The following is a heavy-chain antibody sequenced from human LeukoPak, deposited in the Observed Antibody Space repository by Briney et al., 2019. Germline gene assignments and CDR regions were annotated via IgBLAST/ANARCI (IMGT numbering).Heavy chain of an antibody. V-gene: IGHV1-2*02. J-gene: IGHJ5*02. Sequence: AAVTVSFKAAGYTFTVYYMHWVRQAPGQGREGMGWINPNSGGTNYAQKFQGRVTITRNTATKPDYMELSSLTSEDTAVYYCARMTVSGRDNWFDPWGQGTLVTVSS. D-gene: IGHD6-19*01. CDR2: INPNSGGT. CDR1: GYTFTVYY. CDR3: ARMTVSGRDNWFDP.